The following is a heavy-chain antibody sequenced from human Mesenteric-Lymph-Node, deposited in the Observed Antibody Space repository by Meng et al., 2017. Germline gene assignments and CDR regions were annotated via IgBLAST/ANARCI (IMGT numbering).Heavy chain of an antibody. J-gene: IGHJ4*02. V-gene: IGHV1-3*01. Sequence: LVQSVAEGKKPGASVKCSCKASGYTFTGYSMHWVRQAPGQGLEWMGWINPGNGDTKYSQEFQGRVTITRDTSASTAYMELSSLRSEDTAMYYCVREVVVVVATLFDYWGQGTLVTVSS. D-gene: IGHD2-15*01. CDR3: VREVVVVVATLFDY. CDR1: GYTFTGYS. CDR2: INPGNGDT.